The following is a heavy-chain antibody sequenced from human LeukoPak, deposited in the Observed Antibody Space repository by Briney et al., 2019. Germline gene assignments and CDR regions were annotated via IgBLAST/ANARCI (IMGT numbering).Heavy chain of an antibody. Sequence: SQTLSLTCAISGDSVSSNSVTWNWIRQSPSRGLEWLGRTYYRSTWYNDYAVSVRGRITVNPDTSKNQFSLHLNSVTPEDTAVYYCARRLTKYDCFAPWGQGILVTVSS. J-gene: IGHJ5*02. D-gene: IGHD4-11*01. CDR2: TYYRSTWYN. CDR1: GDSVSSNSVT. V-gene: IGHV6-1*01. CDR3: ARRLTKYDCFAP.